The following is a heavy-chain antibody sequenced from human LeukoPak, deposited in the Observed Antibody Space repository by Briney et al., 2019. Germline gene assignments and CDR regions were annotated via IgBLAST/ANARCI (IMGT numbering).Heavy chain of an antibody. CDR3: ARDPNSYYDSSGYFDY. V-gene: IGHV1-69*04. CDR1: GGTFSCYA. D-gene: IGHD3-22*01. Sequence: GASVKVSCKASGGTFSCYAISWVRQAPGQGLEWMGRIIPILGIANYAQKFQGRVTITTDESTSTAYMELSSLRSEDTAVYYCARDPNSYYDSSGYFDYWGQGTLVTVSS. CDR2: IIPILGIA. J-gene: IGHJ4*02.